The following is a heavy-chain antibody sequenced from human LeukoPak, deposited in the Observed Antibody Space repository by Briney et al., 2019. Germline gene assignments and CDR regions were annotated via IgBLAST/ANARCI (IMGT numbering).Heavy chain of an antibody. CDR2: INNDGSGT. J-gene: IGHJ4*02. V-gene: IGHV3-74*01. CDR3: VRGLLGPDY. Sequence: GGSLRLSCAASGFTFSSYWMHWVRQAPGKGLMWVSRINNDGSGTVYADSVEGRFTISRDNAKNTLYLQMNSLRTDDTAVYYCVRGLLGPDYWGQGTQVTVSS. D-gene: IGHD7-27*01. CDR1: GFTFSSYW.